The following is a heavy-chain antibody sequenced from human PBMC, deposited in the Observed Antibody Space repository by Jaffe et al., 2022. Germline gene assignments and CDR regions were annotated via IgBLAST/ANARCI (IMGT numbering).Heavy chain of an antibody. D-gene: IGHD5-18*01. Sequence: EVQLVESGGGLVQPGRSLRLSCTASGFTFGDYAMSWVRQAPGKGLEWVGFIRSKAYGGTTEYAASVKGRFTISRDDSKSIAYLQMNSLKTEDTAVYYCTRDLPVDTAMVIVVKAGVRGDYWGQGTLVTVSS. CDR2: IRSKAYGGTT. V-gene: IGHV3-49*04. CDR3: TRDLPVDTAMVIVVKAGVRGDY. CDR1: GFTFGDYA. J-gene: IGHJ4*02.